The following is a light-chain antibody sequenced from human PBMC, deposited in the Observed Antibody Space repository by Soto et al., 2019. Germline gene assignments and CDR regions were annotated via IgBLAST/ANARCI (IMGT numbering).Light chain of an antibody. J-gene: IGKJ5*01. Sequence: DFQMTQSPSTLSASVGDRVTITCRASENIRSRLAWFQQKQGKAPKLLIYDASSLESGVPQRFSGSGSGAEFTLTISSLQSEDFAVYYCQQYNNWPPITFGQGTRLEIK. CDR1: ENIRSR. CDR3: QQYNNWPPIT. V-gene: IGKV1-5*01. CDR2: DAS.